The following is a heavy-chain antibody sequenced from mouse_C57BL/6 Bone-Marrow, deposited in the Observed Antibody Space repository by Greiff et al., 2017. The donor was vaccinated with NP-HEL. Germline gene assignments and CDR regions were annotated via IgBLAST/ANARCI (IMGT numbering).Heavy chain of an antibody. J-gene: IGHJ4*01. D-gene: IGHD2-12*01. CDR1: GYTFTSYW. V-gene: IGHV1-52*01. CDR2: IDPSDSET. CDR3: ARGKNTTNSAMDY. Sequence: QVQLQQPGAELVRPGSSVKLSCKASGYTFTSYWMHWVKQRPIQGLEWIGNIDPSDSETHYNQKFKDKATLTVAKSSSTAYMQLSSLTSEDSAVYYCARGKNTTNSAMDYWGQGTSVTVSS.